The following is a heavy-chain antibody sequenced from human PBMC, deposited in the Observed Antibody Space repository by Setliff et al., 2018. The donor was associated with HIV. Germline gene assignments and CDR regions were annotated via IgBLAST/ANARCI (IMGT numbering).Heavy chain of an antibody. J-gene: IGHJ5*02. V-gene: IGHV4-34*01. CDR2: INHSGST. CDR3: ARGGRSLAAQTWFDP. Sequence: SETLSLTCAVYGGSFSDYYWSWIRRPPGKGLGWIGEINHSGSTNYNPSLKSRVTISVDTSKNQFSLKLSSVTAADTAVYYCARGGRSLAAQTWFDPWGQGTLVTSPQ. CDR1: GGSFSDYY. D-gene: IGHD6-6*01.